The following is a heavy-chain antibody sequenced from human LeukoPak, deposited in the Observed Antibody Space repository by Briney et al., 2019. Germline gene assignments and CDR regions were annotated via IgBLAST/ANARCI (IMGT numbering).Heavy chain of an antibody. Sequence: GGSLRLSCAASGFTFSSYSMNWVRQAPGKGLEWVSYISSSSSTIYYADSVKGRFTISRDNAKNSLYLQMNSLRAEDTAVYYCARVEAASTSYMDVWGKGTTVTVSS. CDR1: GFTFSSYS. CDR2: ISSSSSTI. D-gene: IGHD6-25*01. J-gene: IGHJ6*03. V-gene: IGHV3-48*04. CDR3: ARVEAASTSYMDV.